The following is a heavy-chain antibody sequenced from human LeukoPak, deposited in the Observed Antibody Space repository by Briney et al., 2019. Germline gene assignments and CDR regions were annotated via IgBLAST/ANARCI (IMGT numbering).Heavy chain of an antibody. J-gene: IGHJ5*02. CDR2: ISAYNGNT. CDR1: GYTFTSYG. D-gene: IGHD3-16*02. CDR3: ARGSRYDYVWGSYRPLEDWFDP. Sequence: ASVKVSCKASGYTFTSYGISWVRQAPGQGLEWMGWISAYNGNTNYAQKLQGRVTMTTDTSTSTAYMELRSLRSDDTAVYYCARGSRYDYVWGSYRPLEDWFDPWGQGTLVTVSS. V-gene: IGHV1-18*01.